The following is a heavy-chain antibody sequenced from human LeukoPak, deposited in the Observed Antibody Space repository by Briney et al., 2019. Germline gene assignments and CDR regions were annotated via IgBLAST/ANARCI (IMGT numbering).Heavy chain of an antibody. V-gene: IGHV1-2*02. CDR2: INPDSGGA. CDR1: GFTFTGYY. CDR3: ARDLDDSSGDDY. D-gene: IGHD3-22*01. Sequence: ASVKVSCKASGFTFTGYYIHWVRQAPGQGFEWIGWINPDSGGADYAQKFQGRVTMTRDTSISTVYMELNSLTSDDTAVYYCARDLDDSSGDDYWGQGTLVTVSS. J-gene: IGHJ4*02.